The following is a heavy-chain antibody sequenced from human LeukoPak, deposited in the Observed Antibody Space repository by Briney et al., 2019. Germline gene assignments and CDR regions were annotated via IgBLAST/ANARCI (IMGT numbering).Heavy chain of an antibody. J-gene: IGHJ4*02. CDR3: AKALLHYEISGPGLDY. CDR2: ISYSAGST. Sequence: PGGSLSLSCAASGFTFSSYAMSWVRQAPGKGLEWVSVISYSAGSTYYADSVKGRFTISRDNSKLYLQMNGLRAEDTAVYYCAKALLHYEISGPGLDYWGQGTLVTISS. D-gene: IGHD3-22*01. V-gene: IGHV3-23*01. CDR1: GFTFSSYA.